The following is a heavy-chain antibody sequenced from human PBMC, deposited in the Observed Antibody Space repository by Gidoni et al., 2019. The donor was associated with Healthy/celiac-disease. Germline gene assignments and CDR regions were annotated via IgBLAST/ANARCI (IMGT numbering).Heavy chain of an antibody. CDR3: ARVTPDYYDSSGYRALDY. Sequence: QVQLVQSGADVKKPGASVKFSCKASGYTFTSYGISWVRQAPGQGLEWMGWISAYNGNTNYAQKLQGRVTMTTDTSTSTAYMELRSLRSDDTAVYYCARVTPDYYDSSGYRALDYWGQGTLVTVSS. D-gene: IGHD3-22*01. CDR1: GYTFTSYG. V-gene: IGHV1-18*01. CDR2: ISAYNGNT. J-gene: IGHJ4*02.